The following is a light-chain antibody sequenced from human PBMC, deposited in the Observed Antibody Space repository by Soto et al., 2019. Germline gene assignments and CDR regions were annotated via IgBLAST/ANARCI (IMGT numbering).Light chain of an antibody. V-gene: IGKV1-39*01. CDR1: QSISRY. Sequence: DIQMTQSPSSLSASVGDRVTITCRASQSISRYLNWYQQKPGKAPNLLIYVASSLQSGVPSRFSGSGSGTDFTLTISSLQPEDVATYYCQKYNSAPRTFGGGTKVDIK. J-gene: IGKJ4*01. CDR2: VAS. CDR3: QKYNSAPRT.